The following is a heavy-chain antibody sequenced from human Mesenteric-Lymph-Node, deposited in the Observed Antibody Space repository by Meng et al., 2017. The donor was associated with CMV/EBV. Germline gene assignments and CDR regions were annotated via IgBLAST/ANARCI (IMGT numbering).Heavy chain of an antibody. CDR3: ARGLGGYGGNSGLDP. CDR2: ISSSSSYI. V-gene: IGHV3-21*01. J-gene: IGHJ5*02. CDR1: GFTFSSYS. Sequence: GGSLRLSYAASGFTFSSYSMNWVRQAPGKGLEWVSSISSSSSYIYYADSVKGRFTISRDNAKNSLYLQMNSLRAEDTAVYYCARGLGGYGGNSGLDPWGQGTLVTVSS. D-gene: IGHD4-23*01.